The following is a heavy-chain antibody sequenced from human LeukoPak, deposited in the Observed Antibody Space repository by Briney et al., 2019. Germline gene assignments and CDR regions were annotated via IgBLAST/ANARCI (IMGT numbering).Heavy chain of an antibody. Sequence: SETLSLTCGVYGGSFSDYYWSWIRQPPGKGLEWIGYIYYSGSTNYNPSLKSRVTISVDTSKNQFSLKLSSVTAADTAVYYCARDKGIVVVRSWYFDLWGRGTLVTVSS. V-gene: IGHV4-59*01. CDR2: IYYSGST. CDR1: GGSFSDYY. CDR3: ARDKGIVVVRSWYFDL. J-gene: IGHJ2*01. D-gene: IGHD2-15*01.